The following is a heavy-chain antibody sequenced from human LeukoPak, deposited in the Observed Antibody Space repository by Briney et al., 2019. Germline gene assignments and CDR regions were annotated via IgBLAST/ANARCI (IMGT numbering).Heavy chain of an antibody. CDR2: ISGSDDGT. CDR3: AKASLGHCSGVTCYSFDY. V-gene: IGHV3-23*01. D-gene: IGHD2-15*01. Sequence: GGSLRLSCAASGFTFSSYAMSWVRQAPGKGLEWVSAISGSDDGTYNADSVKGRFTISRDNSKNTLYMQMNSLRAEDTAVYYCAKASLGHCSGVTCYSFDYWGQGTRVIVSS. J-gene: IGHJ4*02. CDR1: GFTFSSYA.